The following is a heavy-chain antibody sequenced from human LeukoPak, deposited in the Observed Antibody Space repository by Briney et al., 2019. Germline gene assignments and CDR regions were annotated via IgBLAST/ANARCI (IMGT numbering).Heavy chain of an antibody. CDR1: GGSFSGYY. V-gene: IGHV4-34*01. J-gene: IGHJ4*02. CDR3: ARGRVVPAATALFAFDY. Sequence: PSETLSLTCAVYGGSFSGYYWSWIRQPPGKGLEWIGEINRSGSANYNPSLKSRVTISVDTSKNQFSLKLSSVTAADTAVYYCARGRVVPAATALFAFDYWGQGTLVTVSS. D-gene: IGHD2-2*01. CDR2: INRSGSA.